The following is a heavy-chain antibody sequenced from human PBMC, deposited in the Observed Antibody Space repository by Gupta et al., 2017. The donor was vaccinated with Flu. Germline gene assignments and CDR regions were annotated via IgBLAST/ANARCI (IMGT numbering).Heavy chain of an antibody. D-gene: IGHD2-15*01. V-gene: IGHV3-21*01. Sequence: QAPGKGLEWVSSISSSSSYIYYADSVRGRFTISRDNAENSLYLQMNSLRAEDTAVYYCTRVWDCSGGSCYSDYWGQGALVTVSS. CDR3: TRVWDCSGGSCYSDY. CDR2: ISSSSSYI. J-gene: IGHJ4*02.